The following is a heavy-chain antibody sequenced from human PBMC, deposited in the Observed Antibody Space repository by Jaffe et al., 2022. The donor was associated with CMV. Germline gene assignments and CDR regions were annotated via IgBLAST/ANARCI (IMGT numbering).Heavy chain of an antibody. CDR3: ARDKLRLRLGELSSLDPLDY. Sequence: QVQLVQSGAEVKKPGASVKVSCKASGYTFTSYGISWVRQAPGQGLEWMGWISAYNGNTNYAQKLQGRVTMTTDTSTSTAYMELRSLRSDDTAVYYCARDKLRLRLGELSSLDPLDYWGQGTLVTVSS. CDR1: GYTFTSYG. CDR2: ISAYNGNT. D-gene: IGHD3-16*02. V-gene: IGHV1-18*01. J-gene: IGHJ4*02.